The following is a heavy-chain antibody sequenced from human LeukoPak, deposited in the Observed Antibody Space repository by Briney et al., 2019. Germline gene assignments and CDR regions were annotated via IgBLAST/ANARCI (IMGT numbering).Heavy chain of an antibody. Sequence: PSETLSLTCTVSGGSLSGFFWSWIWQPPGKGLEWIGYVYNSGSTDYNPSLRSRVTISEDRSNNQFSLKLNFVTAADTAVYYCARASPHWNPPDYWGQGTLVTVSS. CDR1: GGSLSGFF. V-gene: IGHV4-59*08. D-gene: IGHD1-1*01. J-gene: IGHJ4*02. CDR2: VYNSGST. CDR3: ARASPHWNPPDY.